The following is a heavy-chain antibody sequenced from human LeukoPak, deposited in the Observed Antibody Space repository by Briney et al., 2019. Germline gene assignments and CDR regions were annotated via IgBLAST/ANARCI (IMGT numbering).Heavy chain of an antibody. D-gene: IGHD6-13*01. CDR3: ARDFIAVGGSNLFLMV. CDR1: GYTFTNFA. Sequence: ASVKVSCKASGYTFTNFAIHWVRQAPGQSLGWMGWINAGNGNTKYSQRLQGRVTITRDTSASTAYMEVSSLRSEDTAVYFCARDFIAVGGSNLFLMVWGQGTLVTVSS. J-gene: IGHJ4*02. V-gene: IGHV1-3*01. CDR2: INAGNGNT.